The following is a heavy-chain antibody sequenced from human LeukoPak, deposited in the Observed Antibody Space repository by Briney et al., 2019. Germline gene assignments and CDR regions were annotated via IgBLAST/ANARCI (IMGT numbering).Heavy chain of an antibody. J-gene: IGHJ4*02. CDR3: ARGEDFERYYLAY. CDR2: IYYTGTT. Sequence: PSETLSLTCSVSGGSISIYYWMWIRQIPGKGLEWIGYIYYTGTTNYNPLFESRATISVDTSKNQFSLKLTSVTAADTAVYFCARGEDFERYYLAYWGQGTLVTVSS. D-gene: IGHD3-9*01. CDR1: GGSISIYY. V-gene: IGHV4-59*01.